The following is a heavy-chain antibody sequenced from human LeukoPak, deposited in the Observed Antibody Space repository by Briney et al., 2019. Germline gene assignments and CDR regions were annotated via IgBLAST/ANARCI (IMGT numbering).Heavy chain of an antibody. CDR1: GGSISSYY. CDR2: IYYSGST. D-gene: IGHD4-11*01. J-gene: IGHJ6*02. CDR3: ARDPYDYSNYYYYGMDV. Sequence: SETLFLTCTVSGGSISSYYWSWIRQPPGKGLEWIGYIYYSGSTNYNPSLKSRVTISVDTSKNQFSLKLSSVTAADTAVYYCARDPYDYSNYYYYGMDVWGQGTTVTVSS. V-gene: IGHV4-59*01.